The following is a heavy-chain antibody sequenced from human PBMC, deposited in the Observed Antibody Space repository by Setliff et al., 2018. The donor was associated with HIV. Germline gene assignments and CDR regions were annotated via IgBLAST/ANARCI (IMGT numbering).Heavy chain of an antibody. CDR3: ARALYTNLAHFDY. D-gene: IGHD4-4*01. J-gene: IGHJ4*02. CDR1: GYIFSTHY. CDR2: INCASGRT. V-gene: IGHV1-46*01. Sequence: EASVKVSCKASGYIFSTHYIHWVRQAPGQGLEWMGIINCASGRTVYTEKIKGRLAMARDMSRTTVYMELSSLRSEDTAVYYCARALYTNLAHFDYLGQGTLVTVSS.